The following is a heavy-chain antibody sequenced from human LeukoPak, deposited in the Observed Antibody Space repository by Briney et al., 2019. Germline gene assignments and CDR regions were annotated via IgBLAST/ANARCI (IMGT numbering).Heavy chain of an antibody. J-gene: IGHJ4*02. CDR3: ARDGYCSSTGCSAYFFDS. CDR1: GFTFSSYA. V-gene: IGHV3-30-3*01. D-gene: IGHD2-2*03. Sequence: GGSLRLSCAASGFTFSSYAMHWVRQAPGKGLHWVAVISYDGSNKYYADSVKSRFTISRDNSKNTLYLQLNSLRPEDTALYYCARDGYCSSTGCSAYFFDSWGQGTLVTVSS. CDR2: ISYDGSNK.